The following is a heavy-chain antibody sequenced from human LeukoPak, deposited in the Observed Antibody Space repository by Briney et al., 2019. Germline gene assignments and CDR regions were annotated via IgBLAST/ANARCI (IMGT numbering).Heavy chain of an antibody. V-gene: IGHV3-33*01. CDR2: IWYDGSNK. Sequence: GGSLRLSCAASGFTFSSYGMHWVRRAPGKGLEWVAVIWYDGSNKYYADSVKGRFTISRDNSKNTLYLQMNSLRAEDTAVYYCARGPLSYPGIAVAGNFDYWGQGTLVTVSS. J-gene: IGHJ4*02. D-gene: IGHD6-19*01. CDR1: GFTFSSYG. CDR3: ARGPLSYPGIAVAGNFDY.